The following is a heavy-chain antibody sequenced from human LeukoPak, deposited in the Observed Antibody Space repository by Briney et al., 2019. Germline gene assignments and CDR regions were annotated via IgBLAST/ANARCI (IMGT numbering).Heavy chain of an antibody. Sequence: PSETLSLTCTVSGGSISSGGYYWSWIRQHPGKGLEWIGYIYYSGSTYYNPSLKSRVTISVDTSKNQFSLKLSSVTAADTAVYYCARDNYYDSSADLGGFDPWGQGTLVTVSS. CDR1: GGSISSGGYY. CDR3: ARDNYYDSSADLGGFDP. CDR2: IYYSGST. D-gene: IGHD3-22*01. V-gene: IGHV4-31*03. J-gene: IGHJ5*02.